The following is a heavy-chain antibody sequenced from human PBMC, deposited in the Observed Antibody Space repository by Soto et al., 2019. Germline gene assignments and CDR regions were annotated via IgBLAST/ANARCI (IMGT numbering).Heavy chain of an antibody. J-gene: IGHJ5*02. V-gene: IGHV1-8*02. D-gene: IGHD5-18*01. CDR1: GYTFTNND. Sequence: QVQLVQSGAEVKKPGASVKVSCKASGYTFTNNDVSWVRQATGQGLEWMGWMNPGSGDTGYAQKFQGRVTMTRDISIATDYMELNSLTSEDTAIYYCARMESFGSLNWFEPWGQGTLVTVSS. CDR3: ARMESFGSLNWFEP. CDR2: MNPGSGDT.